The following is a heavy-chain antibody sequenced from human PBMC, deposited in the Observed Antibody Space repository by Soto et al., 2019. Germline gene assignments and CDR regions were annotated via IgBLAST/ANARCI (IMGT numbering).Heavy chain of an antibody. D-gene: IGHD2-15*01. Sequence: ASVKVFCKASGYTFTSYDINWVRQATGQGLEWMGWMNPNSGNTGYAQKFQGRVTMTRNTSIGTAYMELSSLRSEDTAVYYCASDRYCSGGSCYSVAFDIWGQGTMVTVSS. V-gene: IGHV1-8*01. CDR1: GYTFTSYD. J-gene: IGHJ3*02. CDR2: MNPNSGNT. CDR3: ASDRYCSGGSCYSVAFDI.